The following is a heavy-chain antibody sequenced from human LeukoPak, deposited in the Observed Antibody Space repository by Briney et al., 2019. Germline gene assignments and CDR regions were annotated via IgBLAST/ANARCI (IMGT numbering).Heavy chain of an antibody. J-gene: IGHJ4*02. Sequence: GESLKISCKGSGYSFTSYWISWVRQMPGKGLEWMGRIDPSDSYTNYSPSFQGHVTISADKSISTAYLQWSSLKASDTAMYYCARLMITFGGVIVPYFDYWGQGTLATVSS. V-gene: IGHV5-10-1*01. CDR1: GYSFTSYW. CDR3: ARLMITFGGVIVPYFDY. D-gene: IGHD3-16*02. CDR2: IDPSDSYT.